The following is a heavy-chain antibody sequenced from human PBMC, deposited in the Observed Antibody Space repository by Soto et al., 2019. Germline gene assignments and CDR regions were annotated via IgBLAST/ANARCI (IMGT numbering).Heavy chain of an antibody. Sequence: SETLSLTCTVSGGSISSSSYYWGWIRQPPGKGLECIGSIYYSGSTYYNPSLKSRVTISVDTSKNQFSLKLSSVTAADTAVYYCARLNIEGRGVILDYWGQGTMGTVSS. CDR3: ARLNIEGRGVILDY. V-gene: IGHV4-39*01. CDR2: IYYSGST. CDR1: GGSISSSSYY. J-gene: IGHJ4*02. D-gene: IGHD3-10*01.